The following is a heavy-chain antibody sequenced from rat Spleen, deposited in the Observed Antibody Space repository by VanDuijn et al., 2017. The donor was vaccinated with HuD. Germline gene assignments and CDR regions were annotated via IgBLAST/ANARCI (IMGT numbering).Heavy chain of an antibody. CDR2: ISNDGGTT. CDR1: GFTFSRYW. CDR3: TRENWKPDY. V-gene: IGHV5-58*01. J-gene: IGHJ2*01. Sequence: EVQLVESGGGLVQPGRSLKLSCAASGFTFSRYWMYWVRQAPGKGLEWVSSISNDGGTTYYPDSVKGRFTISRDNAKSTLYLHMNSLRSDDTATYYCTRENWKPDYWGQGVMVAVSS. D-gene: IGHD4-2*01.